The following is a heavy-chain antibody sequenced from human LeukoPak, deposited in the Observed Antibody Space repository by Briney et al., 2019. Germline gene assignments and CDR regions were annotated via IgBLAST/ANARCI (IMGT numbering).Heavy chain of an antibody. D-gene: IGHD3-10*01. J-gene: IGHJ4*02. V-gene: IGHV2-5*02. CDR3: AHSRWAPVRGVPYLFVYFDF. CDR2: IYWDDDK. CDR1: GFSLSTSGVG. Sequence: SGPTLVKPTQTLTLTCTFSGFSLSTSGVGVGWIRQPPGEALEWLALIYWDDDKRYSPSLKNRLTITKDTSKNQVVLTMTNMDPVDTATYYCAHSRWAPVRGVPYLFVYFDFWGQGTLVTVSS.